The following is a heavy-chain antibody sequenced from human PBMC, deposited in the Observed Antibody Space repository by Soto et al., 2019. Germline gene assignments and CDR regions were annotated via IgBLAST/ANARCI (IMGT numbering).Heavy chain of an antibody. Sequence: AGSLILSCAASGLPFTNYWMNWVRPPPGKGLMWVSRISPDGSDVGYADSVEGRFTVSRDNAKNTLYLQMHSLRAEDTAMYYCACWGHIVPVAPSDFDRWGQGTLGTVSS. D-gene: IGHD2-8*02. CDR3: ACWGHIVPVAPSDFDR. CDR2: ISPDGSDV. V-gene: IGHV3-74*01. CDR1: GLPFTNYW. J-gene: IGHJ4*02.